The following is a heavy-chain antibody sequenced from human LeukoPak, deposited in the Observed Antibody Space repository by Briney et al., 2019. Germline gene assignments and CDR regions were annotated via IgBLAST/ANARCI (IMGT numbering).Heavy chain of an antibody. CDR3: ARVGGMTTINNAAFDI. CDR2: IYHSGGT. V-gene: IGHV4-59*01. Sequence: SETLSLTCSVSGGSINSDYWNWIRQPPGKGLEWIGYIYHSGGTNYNPSLKSRVTISIDKSKKQFSLKLISVTAADTAIYYCARVGGMTTINNAAFDIWGQGTVVTVSS. J-gene: IGHJ3*02. D-gene: IGHD5-24*01. CDR1: GGSINSDY.